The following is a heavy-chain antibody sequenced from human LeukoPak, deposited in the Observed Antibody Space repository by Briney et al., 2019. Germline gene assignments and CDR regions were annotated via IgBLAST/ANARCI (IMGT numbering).Heavy chain of an antibody. CDR3: ARGRGSGHKENWFDP. Sequence: ASVKVSCKASGYTFTTYDINWVRQATGQGLEWMGWMNPNSGNTGYTQKFQGRVTITRNTSISTAYMELSSRRSEDTAVYYCARGRGSGHKENWFDPWGQGTLVTVSS. CDR2: MNPNSGNT. V-gene: IGHV1-8*01. CDR1: GYTFTTYD. J-gene: IGHJ5*02. D-gene: IGHD6-19*01.